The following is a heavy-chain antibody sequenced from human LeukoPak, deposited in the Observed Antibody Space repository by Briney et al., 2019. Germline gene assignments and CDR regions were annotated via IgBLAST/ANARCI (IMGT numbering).Heavy chain of an antibody. D-gene: IGHD3-16*01. CDR1: GGSISTYY. J-gene: IGHJ3*02. Sequence: SETLSLTCSVSGGSISTYYWSWIRQPAGKGLEWIGRIYTSGGTNYNPSLKSRVTMSVDTSKNQFSLKLTSVTAADTAVYYCARDGGKTSSDASEIWGQGTMVTVSS. CDR2: IYTSGGT. V-gene: IGHV4-4*07. CDR3: ARDGGKTSSDASEI.